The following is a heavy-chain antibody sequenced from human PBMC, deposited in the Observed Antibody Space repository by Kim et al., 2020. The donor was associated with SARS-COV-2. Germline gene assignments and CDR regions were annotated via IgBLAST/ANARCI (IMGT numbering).Heavy chain of an antibody. D-gene: IGHD3-16*01. J-gene: IGHJ5*02. Sequence: SETLSLTCTVSGGSISGDYWSWIRRPPGKGLEWIGCLRYNGDTDYSPSLKSRVTISETTSDNQITLNLRAVTAADTAIYYCARDVGAPDSDRYRWFVPWGQGTLVTVSS. CDR3: ARDVGAPDSDRYRWFVP. CDR1: GGSISGDY. V-gene: IGHV4-59*13. CDR2: LRYNGDT.